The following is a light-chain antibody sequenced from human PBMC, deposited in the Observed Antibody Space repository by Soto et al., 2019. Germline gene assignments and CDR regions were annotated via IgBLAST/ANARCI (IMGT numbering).Light chain of an antibody. Sequence: QAVVTQPPSVSGAPGQRVTISCTGSSSNIGAGYDVHWYQQLPGTTPKFLIYGNNNRPSGVPDRFSGSKSGISASLAITGLQAEDEADYYCQSYDSGLGGPHVIFGGGTKFTVL. CDR1: SSNIGAGYD. J-gene: IGLJ2*01. CDR2: GNN. V-gene: IGLV1-40*01. CDR3: QSYDSGLGGPHVI.